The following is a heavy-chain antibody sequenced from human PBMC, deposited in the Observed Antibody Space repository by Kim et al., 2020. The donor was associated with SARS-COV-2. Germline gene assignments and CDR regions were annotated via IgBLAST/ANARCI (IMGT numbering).Heavy chain of an antibody. CDR1: GHTFTSYP. V-gene: IGHV1-46*03. CDR2: INPSGDRK. CDR3: ARRGPNFGDHIDY. Sequence: ASVKVSCKAPGHTFTSYPIHWVRQAPGQGLEWMGVINPSGDRKNYAKQFQGRVTMTRDTSTSTVYMDLSSLRSDDTAVYYCARRGPNFGDHIDYWGQGTLVTVSS. J-gene: IGHJ4*02. D-gene: IGHD4-17*01.